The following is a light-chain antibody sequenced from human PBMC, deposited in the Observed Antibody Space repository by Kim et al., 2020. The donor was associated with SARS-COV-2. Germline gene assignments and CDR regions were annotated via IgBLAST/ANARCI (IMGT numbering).Light chain of an antibody. V-gene: IGLV3-1*01. J-gene: IGLJ2*01. Sequence: SYELTQPPSVSVSPGQTASITCSGDKLGDKYACWYQQKQGQSPVLVIYQDSKRPSGIPERFSGSNSGNTATLTISGTQAMDEADYYCQAWDSSTAVFGGGTQLTVL. CDR1: KLGDKY. CDR2: QDS. CDR3: QAWDSSTAV.